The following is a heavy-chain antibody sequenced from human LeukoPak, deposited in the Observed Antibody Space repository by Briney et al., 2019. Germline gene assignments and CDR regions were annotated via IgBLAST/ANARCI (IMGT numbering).Heavy chain of an antibody. V-gene: IGHV3-23*01. CDR3: ARYNTGRGDY. Sequence: GGSLRLSCAASGFTFSSYAMSWVRQAPGKGLEWVSAISGSGGSTYYADSVKGRFTISRDNSKNTVYLQMDSLRVEDTAVYYCARYNTGRGDYWGQGTLVTVSS. CDR1: GFTFSSYA. D-gene: IGHD2-8*02. CDR2: ISGSGGST. J-gene: IGHJ4*02.